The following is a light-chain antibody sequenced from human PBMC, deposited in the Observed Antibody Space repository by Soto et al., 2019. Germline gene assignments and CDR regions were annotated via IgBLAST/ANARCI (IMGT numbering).Light chain of an antibody. Sequence: SYELTQPHSVSVATAQTATITCGGNSIGTKSVHWYQQKPGQAPVLVVYDDTDRPSGISARFSGSNSGNTATLTINWVEAGDEADYHCQVWDSTSDHYVFGSGTKSPS. V-gene: IGLV3-21*02. CDR1: SIGTKS. J-gene: IGLJ1*01. CDR3: QVWDSTSDHYV. CDR2: DDT.